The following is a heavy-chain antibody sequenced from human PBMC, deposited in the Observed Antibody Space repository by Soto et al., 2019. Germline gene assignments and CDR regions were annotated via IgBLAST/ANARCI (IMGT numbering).Heavy chain of an antibody. J-gene: IGHJ6*02. D-gene: IGHD3-22*01. CDR3: ARDDSSGYPYYYYYYGMDV. CDR2: ISSSGSTI. CDR1: GFTFSSYE. V-gene: IGHV3-48*03. Sequence: GGSLRVSCAASGFTFSSYEMNWVRQSPGKGLEWVSYISSSGSTIYYADSVKGRFTISRDNAKNSLYLQMNSLRAEDTAVYYCARDDSSGYPYYYYYYGMDVWGQGTTVTVSS.